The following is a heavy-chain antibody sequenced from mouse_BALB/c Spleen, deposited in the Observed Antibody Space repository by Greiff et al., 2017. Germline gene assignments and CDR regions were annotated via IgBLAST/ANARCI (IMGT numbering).Heavy chain of an antibody. CDR1: GFTFSSYG. D-gene: IGHD1-1*01. CDR3: ARHGGYDYGSSPYWYFDV. J-gene: IGHJ1*01. CDR2: ISSGGSYT. Sequence: EVKLMESGGDLVKPGGSLKLSCAASGFTFSSYGMSWVRQTPDKRLEWVATISSGGSYTYYPDSVKGRFSISRDNAKNTLYLQMSSLKSEDTAMYYCARHGGYDYGSSPYWYFDVWGAGTTVTVSS. V-gene: IGHV5-6*01.